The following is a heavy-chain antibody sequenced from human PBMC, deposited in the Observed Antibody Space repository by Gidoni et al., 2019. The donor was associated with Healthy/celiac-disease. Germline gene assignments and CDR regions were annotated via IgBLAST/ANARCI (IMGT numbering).Heavy chain of an antibody. Sequence: EVQLVESGGGLVQPGGSLRLSCAASGFTFSSYSMNWVRQAPGKGLEWVSYISSSSSTIYYADAVKGRFTISRDNAKNSLYLQMNSLRAEDTAVYYCARDRIVVDYWGQGTLVTVSS. J-gene: IGHJ4*02. CDR1: GFTFSSYS. V-gene: IGHV3-48*01. CDR3: ARDRIVVDY. D-gene: IGHD3-22*01. CDR2: ISSSSSTI.